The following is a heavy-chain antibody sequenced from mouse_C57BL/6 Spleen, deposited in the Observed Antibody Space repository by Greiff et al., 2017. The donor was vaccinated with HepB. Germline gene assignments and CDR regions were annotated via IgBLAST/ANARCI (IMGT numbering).Heavy chain of an antibody. V-gene: IGHV3-6*01. CDR3: AREGDYGSPY. CDR2: ISYDGSN. Sequence: EVQLQQSGPGLVKPSQSLSLTCSVPGYSITSGYYWNWIRQFPGNKLEWMGYISYDGSNNYNPSLKNRISITRDTSKNQFFLKLNSVTTEDTATYYCAREGDYGSPYWGQGTLVTVSA. CDR1: GYSITSGYY. D-gene: IGHD1-1*01. J-gene: IGHJ3*01.